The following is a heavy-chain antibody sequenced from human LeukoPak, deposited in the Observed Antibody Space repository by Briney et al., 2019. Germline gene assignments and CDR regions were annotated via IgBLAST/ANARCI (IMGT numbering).Heavy chain of an antibody. J-gene: IGHJ4*02. Sequence: ASVKVSCKASGYTFTGYCMHWVRQAPGQGLEWMGWIDPNSGDTRYAHQGRVTMTRDTSISTAYMELSSLRSDDTAVYYCAAPGYRYGYVLDHWGPGTLVTVSS. V-gene: IGHV1-2*02. D-gene: IGHD5-18*01. CDR2: IDPNSGDT. CDR1: GYTFTGYC. CDR3: AAPGYRYGYVLDH.